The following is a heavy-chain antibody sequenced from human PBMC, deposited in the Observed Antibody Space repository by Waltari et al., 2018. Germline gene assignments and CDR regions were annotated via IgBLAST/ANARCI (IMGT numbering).Heavy chain of an antibody. V-gene: IGHV1-69*10. CDR3: ARGELELRGSYYFDY. J-gene: IGHJ4*02. CDR2: IIPILGIA. CDR1: GGTFSSYA. Sequence: QVQLVQSGAEVKKPGSSVTVSCKASGGTFSSYAISWVRQAPGQGLEWMGGIIPILGIANYAQKFQGRVTITADKSTSTAYMELSSLRSEDTAVYYCARGELELRGSYYFDYWGQGTLVTVSS. D-gene: IGHD1-7*01.